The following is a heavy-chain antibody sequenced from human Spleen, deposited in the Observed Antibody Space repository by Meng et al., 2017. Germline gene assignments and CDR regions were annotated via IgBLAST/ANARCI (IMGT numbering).Heavy chain of an antibody. J-gene: IGHJ4*02. Sequence: GESLKISCAASGFTFSSYSMNWVRQAPGKGLEWVSSISSSGTYISYGDSVKGRFTISRDNTKNSLYLQMNSLRTEDTAVYYCTRDKSEYSGYVERRLDYWGQGMLVTVSS. D-gene: IGHD5-12*01. CDR3: TRDKSEYSGYVERRLDY. V-gene: IGHV3-21*01. CDR1: GFTFSSYS. CDR2: ISSSGTYI.